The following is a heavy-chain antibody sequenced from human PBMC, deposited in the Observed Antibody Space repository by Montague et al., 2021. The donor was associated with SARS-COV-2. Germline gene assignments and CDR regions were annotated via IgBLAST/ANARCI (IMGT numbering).Heavy chain of an antibody. CDR1: GGSISSSSYY. Sequence: SETLSLTCSVSGGSISSSSYYWDWIRQPPGKGLEWIGSIHYSGTTYYNPSLDSRLTISVDTSKNQFSLRLSSVTAADTAVYYCARLEIGWLDAFDMWGQGTMVTVSS. V-gene: IGHV4-39*01. CDR3: ARLEIGWLDAFDM. CDR2: IHYSGTT. D-gene: IGHD2-15*01. J-gene: IGHJ3*02.